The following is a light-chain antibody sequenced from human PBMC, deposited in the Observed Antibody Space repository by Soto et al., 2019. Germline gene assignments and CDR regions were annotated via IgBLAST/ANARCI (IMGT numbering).Light chain of an antibody. J-gene: IGKJ5*01. CDR3: QQYHRASIT. Sequence: DIQMTQSPSTLSASVGDRVTITCGASQTISTWLAWYQQRPGKAPKLLIYDASTLERGVPSRFSGTGSGTEFTLTISSLQPDDFATYYCQQYHRASITFGQGTRLEIK. CDR1: QTISTW. CDR2: DAS. V-gene: IGKV1-5*01.